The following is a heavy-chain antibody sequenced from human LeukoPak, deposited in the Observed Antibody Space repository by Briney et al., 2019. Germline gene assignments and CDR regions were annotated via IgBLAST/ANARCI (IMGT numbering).Heavy chain of an antibody. J-gene: IGHJ4*02. D-gene: IGHD1-26*01. CDR3: ARGQWELPYYFDY. Sequence: SETLSLTCTASGGSISSHYWSWIRQPPGKGLEWIGYIYYSGSTNYNPSLKSRVTISVDTSKNQFSLKLSSVTAADTAVYYCARGQWELPYYFDYWGQGTLVTVSS. CDR2: IYYSGST. CDR1: GGSISSHY. V-gene: IGHV4-59*11.